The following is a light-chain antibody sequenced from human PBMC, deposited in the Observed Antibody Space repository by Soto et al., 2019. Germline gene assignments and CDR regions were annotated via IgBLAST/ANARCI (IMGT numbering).Light chain of an antibody. CDR1: QSISSY. Sequence: DIQMTQPPSSLSASVGDRVTITCRASQSISSYLNWYQQKPGKAPKFLIFAASSLQSGVPSRFSGSGSGTDFTLTISSLQPEDFATYYCQHSYSSPWTFGQGTKVDI. CDR2: AAS. V-gene: IGKV1-39*01. J-gene: IGKJ1*01. CDR3: QHSYSSPWT.